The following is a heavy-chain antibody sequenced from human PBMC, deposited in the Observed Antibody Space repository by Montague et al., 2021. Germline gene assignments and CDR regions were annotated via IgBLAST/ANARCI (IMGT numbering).Heavy chain of an antibody. J-gene: IGHJ5*02. V-gene: IGHV4-61*01. D-gene: IGHD3-22*01. CDR3: AAYYYGGGGRGS. Sequence: SETLSFTCSVSGDSVRCGIYHWGWIRQSPGKGLEWIGYICDGGSATYKTSLGSRVTMSLDTSSNQFSLNLRSATAADTAVYYCAAYYYGGGGRGSWGQGTLVTVSS. CDR1: GDSVRCGIYH. CDR2: ICDGGSA.